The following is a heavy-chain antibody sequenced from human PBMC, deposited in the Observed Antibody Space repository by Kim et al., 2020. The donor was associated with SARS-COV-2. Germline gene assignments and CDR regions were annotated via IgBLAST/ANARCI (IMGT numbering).Heavy chain of an antibody. CDR1: GFTFSSYG. Sequence: GGSLRLSCAASGFTFSSYGMHWVRQAPGKGLEWVAVIWYDGSNKYYADSVKGRFTISRDNSKNTLYLQMNSLRAEDTAVYYCARDPHAPGGGPRGGTMDSEGPDYWGQGTLVTVST. J-gene: IGHJ4*02. CDR3: ARDPHAPGGGPRGGTMDSEGPDY. D-gene: IGHD3-10*01. CDR2: IWYDGSNK. V-gene: IGHV3-33*01.